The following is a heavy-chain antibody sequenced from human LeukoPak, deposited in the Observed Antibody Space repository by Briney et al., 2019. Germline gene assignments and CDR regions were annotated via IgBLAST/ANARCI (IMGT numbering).Heavy chain of an antibody. CDR3: LGSGYSSS. CDR2: ISGTGGST. Sequence: PGGSLRLSCAASGFTFSSYAINWVRQAPGKGLEWVSGISGTGGSTHYADSVKGRFTISRDNSKYTLYLQMNSLRAEDTAVYYCLGSGYSSSWGQGTLVTVSS. CDR1: GFTFSSYA. V-gene: IGHV3-23*01. D-gene: IGHD6-6*01. J-gene: IGHJ4*02.